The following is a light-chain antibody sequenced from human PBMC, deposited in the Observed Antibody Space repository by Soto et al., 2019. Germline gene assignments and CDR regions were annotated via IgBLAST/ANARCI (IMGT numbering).Light chain of an antibody. CDR1: QSVSSSY. J-gene: IGKJ2*01. CDR2: GAS. CDR3: QQYGSSPGT. Sequence: EIVLTQSPGTLSLSPGERATLSCRASQSVSSSYLAWYQQKPGQAPRLLIYGASSRATGIPDRFSGSGSGTDFTLTIRRLEPEDFAVYYCQQYGSSPGTFGKGTKLEIK. V-gene: IGKV3-20*01.